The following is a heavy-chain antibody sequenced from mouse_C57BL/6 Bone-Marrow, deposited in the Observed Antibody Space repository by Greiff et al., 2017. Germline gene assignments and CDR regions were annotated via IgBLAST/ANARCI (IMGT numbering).Heavy chain of an antibody. CDR3: ARPYYSNYWYFDV. V-gene: IGHV1-55*01. CDR1: GYTFTSYW. J-gene: IGHJ1*03. D-gene: IGHD2-5*01. CDR2: IYPGRGST. Sequence: QVQLQQPGAELVKPGASVKMSCKASGYTFTSYWITWVKQRPGQGLEWIGDIYPGRGSTNYNEKFKSKATLTVDTSSSTAYMQLSSLTPEDSAVYYCARPYYSNYWYFDVWGTGTTVTVSS.